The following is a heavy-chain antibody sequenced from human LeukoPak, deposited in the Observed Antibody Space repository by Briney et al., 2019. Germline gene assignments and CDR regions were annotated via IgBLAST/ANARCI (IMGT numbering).Heavy chain of an antibody. J-gene: IGHJ4*02. V-gene: IGHV3-74*01. CDR2: IHSDESSA. Sequence: GGSLRLSCAASGFIFSNYEMNWVRQAPGKGLVWVSRIHSDESSARYADSVKGRFTISRDNAKNTLYLQMNSLRAEDTAVYYCARDLVGALDFWGQGTLVTVSS. D-gene: IGHD1-26*01. CDR1: GFIFSNYE. CDR3: ARDLVGALDF.